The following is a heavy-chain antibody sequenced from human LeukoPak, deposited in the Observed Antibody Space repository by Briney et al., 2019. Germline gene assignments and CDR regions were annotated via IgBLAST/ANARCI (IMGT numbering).Heavy chain of an antibody. D-gene: IGHD5-24*01. CDR1: GFTFSSYW. CDR3: ARRIQGMAPYYFDY. CDR2: INSDGGST. V-gene: IGHV3-74*01. Sequence: SGGSLRLSCTASGFTFSSYWMHWVRQAPGKGLVWVSRINSDGGSTSYADSVKGRFTISRDNAKNTLYLRMNSLRAEDTAVYYCARRIQGMAPYYFDYWGQGTLVTVSS. J-gene: IGHJ4*02.